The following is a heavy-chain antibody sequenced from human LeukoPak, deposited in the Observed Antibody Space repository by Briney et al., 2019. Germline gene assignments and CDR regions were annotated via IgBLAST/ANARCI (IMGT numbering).Heavy chain of an antibody. CDR1: GGTFSSYA. D-gene: IGHD6-19*01. V-gene: IGHV1-69*01. CDR3: ARHNPSSGWYPWPSHPPRL. J-gene: IGHJ4*02. CDR2: ITPIFGTA. Sequence: ASVKVSCKASGGTFSSYAISWVRQAPGQGLEWMGGITPIFGTANYAQKFQGRVTITADESTSTAYMELSSLRSEDTAVYYCARHNPSSGWYPWPSHPPRLWGQGTLVTVSS.